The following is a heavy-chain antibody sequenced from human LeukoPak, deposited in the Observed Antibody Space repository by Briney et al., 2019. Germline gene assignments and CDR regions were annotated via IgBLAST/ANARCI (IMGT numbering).Heavy chain of an antibody. CDR2: ISSSSGTI. Sequence: PGGSLRLSCEPSGFTFISYTINGVRQAPGRGLEWVSYISSSSGTIFYADSVKGRFTVSRDNANNSLYLQMNSLRGEDTAVYYCAREASGWTDYWGQGTLVTVSS. CDR1: GFTFISYT. D-gene: IGHD6-25*01. V-gene: IGHV3-48*04. CDR3: AREASGWTDY. J-gene: IGHJ4*02.